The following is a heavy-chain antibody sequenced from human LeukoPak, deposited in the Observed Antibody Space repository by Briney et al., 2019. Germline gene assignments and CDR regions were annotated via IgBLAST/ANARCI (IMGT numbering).Heavy chain of an antibody. CDR1: GFTFSSYS. J-gene: IGHJ4*02. D-gene: IGHD3-9*01. CDR2: ISSSSSTI. Sequence: QPGGSLRLSCAASGFTFSSYSMNWVRQAPGKGLEWVSCISSSSSTIYYADSVKGRFTISRDNAKNSLYLQMNSLRAEDTAVYYCARDLVPVEGLRYFHWLSGGFDYWGQGTLVTVSS. CDR3: ARDLVPVEGLRYFHWLSGGFDY. V-gene: IGHV3-48*01.